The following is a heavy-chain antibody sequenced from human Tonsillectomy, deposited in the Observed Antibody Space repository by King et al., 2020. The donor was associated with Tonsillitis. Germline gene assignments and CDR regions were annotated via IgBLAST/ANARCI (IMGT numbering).Heavy chain of an antibody. Sequence: QLQESGPGLVKPSETLSLTCTVSGGSISSYYWSWIRQPAGKGLEWIGRIYTSGSTNYNPSLKSRVTMSVDTSKNQFSLKLSSVTAADTAVYYCARDGLDHTNTYYDFWSCYSIGSYHYYYYMEVWGKGTTVTVSS. CDR3: ARDGLDHTNTYYDFWSCYSIGSYHYYYYMEV. D-gene: IGHD3-3*01. J-gene: IGHJ6*03. CDR1: GGSISSYY. CDR2: IYTSGST. V-gene: IGHV4-4*07.